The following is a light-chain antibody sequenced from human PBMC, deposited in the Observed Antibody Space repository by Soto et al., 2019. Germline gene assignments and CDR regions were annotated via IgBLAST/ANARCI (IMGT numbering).Light chain of an antibody. CDR1: QGISNY. V-gene: IGKV1D-8*01. J-gene: IGKJ1*01. CDR2: AAS. CDR3: QQYYSFPRT. Sequence: VIGMTKSPSLISASTGDRVTDSCRMSQGISNYLAWYQQTPGKAPELLIYAASILQSWVPSRFSGRGSGTDFTLTISCLQSEDFATYYFQQYYSFPRTFGQGTKVEIK.